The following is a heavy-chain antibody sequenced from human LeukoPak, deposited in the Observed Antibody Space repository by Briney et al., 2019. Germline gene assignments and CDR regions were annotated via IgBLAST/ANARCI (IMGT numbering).Heavy chain of an antibody. J-gene: IGHJ6*03. CDR1: GGSISSSSYY. V-gene: IGHV4-39*07. CDR2: IYYSGST. CDR3: ARDSAAGLPWYYYYYMDV. Sequence: SETLSLTCTVSGGSISSSSYYWGWIRQPPGKGLEWIGSIYYSGSTYYNPSLKSRVTISVDTSKNQFSLKLSSVTAADTAVYYCARDSAAGLPWYYYYYMDVWGKGTTVTVSS.